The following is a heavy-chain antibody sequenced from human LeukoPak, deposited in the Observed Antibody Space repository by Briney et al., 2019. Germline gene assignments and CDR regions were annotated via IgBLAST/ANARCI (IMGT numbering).Heavy chain of an antibody. D-gene: IGHD5-24*01. CDR3: AKRGDGYNTYYFDY. V-gene: IGHV3-23*01. CDR2: ISGSGVST. J-gene: IGHJ4*02. CDR1: GFSFNSYS. Sequence: PGGSLKLSCAASGFSFNSYSMHWVRQAPGKGLEWVSGISGSGVSTYYADSVKGRFTTSRDNSKNTLYLQMNSLRAEDTAVYYCAKRGDGYNTYYFDYWGQGTLVTVSS.